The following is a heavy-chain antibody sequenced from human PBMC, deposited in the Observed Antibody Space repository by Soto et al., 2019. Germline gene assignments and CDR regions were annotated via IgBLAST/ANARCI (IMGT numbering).Heavy chain of an antibody. CDR1: GGSISSGDYY. D-gene: IGHD2-2*01. CDR2: IYYSGST. CDR3: ARGVCSSTSCYLVGWFDP. Sequence: QVQLQESGPGLVKPSQTLSLTCTVSGGSISSGDYYWSWIRQPPGKGLEWIGYIYYSGSTYYNPSLKSRVTISVDTSKNQFSLKLSSVTAADTAVYYCARGVCSSTSCYLVGWFDPWGQGTLVTVSS. V-gene: IGHV4-30-4*01. J-gene: IGHJ5*02.